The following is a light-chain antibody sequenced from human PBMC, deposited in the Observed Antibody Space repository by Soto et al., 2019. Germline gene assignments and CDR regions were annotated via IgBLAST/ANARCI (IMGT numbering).Light chain of an antibody. Sequence: QSVLTQPPSVSAAPGQKVTASCSGSSSNIGNNHVSWYQHLPGTAPKVLIYDNNKRPSGIPDRFSGSKSATSATLDITGPQTGDEADYYCGSWDRSLRGWVFGGGTKVTVL. CDR3: GSWDRSLRGWV. CDR1: SSNIGNNH. J-gene: IGLJ3*02. V-gene: IGLV1-51*01. CDR2: DNN.